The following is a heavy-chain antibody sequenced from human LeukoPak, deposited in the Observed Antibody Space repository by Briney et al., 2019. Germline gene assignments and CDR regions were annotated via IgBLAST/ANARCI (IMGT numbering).Heavy chain of an antibody. V-gene: IGHV1-2*02. D-gene: IGHD3-22*01. J-gene: IGHJ4*02. Sequence: ASVKVSCKASGYTFTGYYMHWVRQAPGQGLEWMGWINPNSGGTNYAQKFQGRVTMTRDTSISTAYMELSRLRSDDTAVYYCAREARTYYYDSSGYPFDYWGQGTLVTVSS. CDR3: AREARTYYYDSSGYPFDY. CDR1: GYTFTGYY. CDR2: INPNSGGT.